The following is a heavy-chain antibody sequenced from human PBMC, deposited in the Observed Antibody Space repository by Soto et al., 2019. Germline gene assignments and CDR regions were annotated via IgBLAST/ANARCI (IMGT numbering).Heavy chain of an antibody. J-gene: IGHJ3*02. CDR2: IKADGSGR. CDR1: GFTFSTYW. CDR3: ARGDYYDSSGPFSDAFDI. V-gene: IGHV3-7*04. Sequence: GGSLRLSCAASGFTFSTYWMSWVRQAPGKGLGWVANIKADGSGRWYVDSGKGRFTISRDNAKKSVYLQMNSLRAEDTAVYYCARGDYYDSSGPFSDAFDIWGQGTMVTVSS. D-gene: IGHD3-22*01.